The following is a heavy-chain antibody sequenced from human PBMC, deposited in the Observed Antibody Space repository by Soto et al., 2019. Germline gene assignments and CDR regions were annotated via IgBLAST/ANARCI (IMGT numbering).Heavy chain of an antibody. CDR3: AKPLNWGYPTSEIDP. CDR1: GSTFSSYG. J-gene: IGHJ5*02. D-gene: IGHD7-27*01. Sequence: SLRLSCAASGSTFSSYGMHWVRQAPGKGLEWVALISYDGSNKYYADSVRGRFTISRDNSKNTLYLQMNSLRAEDTAVYFCAKPLNWGYPTSEIDPWGQGTLVTVSS. CDR2: ISYDGSNK. V-gene: IGHV3-30*18.